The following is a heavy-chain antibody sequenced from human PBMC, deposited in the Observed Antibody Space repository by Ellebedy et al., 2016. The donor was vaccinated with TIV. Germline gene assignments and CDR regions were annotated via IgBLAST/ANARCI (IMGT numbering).Heavy chain of an antibody. Sequence: GESLMISCTTSGFTFGDHAVSWVRPAPGKGLEWVGFIRSIPYGGTTEYAASVKGRFTISRDEANSIAHLQMNSLRTEDTAIYYCARHWGFRFDSWGQGTLVTVSP. D-gene: IGHD7-27*01. CDR3: ARHWGFRFDS. CDR1: GFTFGDHA. J-gene: IGHJ4*02. V-gene: IGHV3-49*04. CDR2: IRSIPYGGTT.